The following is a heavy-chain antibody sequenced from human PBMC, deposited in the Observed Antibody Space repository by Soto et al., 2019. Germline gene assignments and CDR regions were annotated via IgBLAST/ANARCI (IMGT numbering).Heavy chain of an antibody. CDR1: GFTFSSYA. D-gene: IGHD5-12*01. CDR2: ISYDGSNK. V-gene: IGHV3-30-3*01. CDR3: ARAEWLPTPVDY. Sequence: ESGGGVVQPGRSLRLSCAASGFTFSSYAMHWVRQAPGKGLEWVAVISYDGSNKYYADSVKGRFTISRDNSKNTLYLQMNSLRAEDTAVYYCARAEWLPTPVDYWGQGTLVTVSS. J-gene: IGHJ4*02.